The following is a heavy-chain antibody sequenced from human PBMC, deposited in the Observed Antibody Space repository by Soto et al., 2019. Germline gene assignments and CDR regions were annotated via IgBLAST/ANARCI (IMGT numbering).Heavy chain of an antibody. CDR3: ARGRWPPFDY. V-gene: IGHV4-59*01. CDR2: IHYTGST. CDR1: GGSITSYY. J-gene: IGHJ4*02. Sequence: QVQLQESGPGLVKPSETLSLMCTVSGGSITSYYWNWIRQPPGEGLEWIGYIHYTGSTNNNPSLKSRVTMSLDTSKMQLSLNMNSVTAADTAVYYCARGRWPPFDYWGQGTLVTVSS. D-gene: IGHD3-10*01.